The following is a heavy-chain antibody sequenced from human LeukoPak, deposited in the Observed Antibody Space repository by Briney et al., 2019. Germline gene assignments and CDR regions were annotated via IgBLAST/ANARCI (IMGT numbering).Heavy chain of an antibody. V-gene: IGHV4-30-2*01. Sequence: PSQTLSLTCAVSGGSISSGGYSWSWIRQPPGKDLEWIGYIYHSGSTYYNPSLKSLVTISVDRSKNQFSLKLSSVTAADTAVYYCAGLYCSSTSCYTDPWSQGTLVTVSS. CDR2: IYHSGST. CDR3: AGLYCSSTSCYTDP. D-gene: IGHD2-2*01. J-gene: IGHJ5*02. CDR1: GGSISSGGYS.